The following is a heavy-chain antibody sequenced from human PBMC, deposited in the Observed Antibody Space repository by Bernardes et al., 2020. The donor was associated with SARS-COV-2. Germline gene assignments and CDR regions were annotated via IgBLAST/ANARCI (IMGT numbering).Heavy chain of an antibody. V-gene: IGHV1-8*01. Sequence: ASVKVSCKASGYTFTNDDINWVRQATGQGLEWMGWMNPNSGNTDYAQKFQGRVTMTRNTSINTAYLELRSLRYDDTAVYYCARTLALDYWGQGTLVTVSS. CDR1: GYTFTNDD. CDR3: ARTLALDY. CDR2: MNPNSGNT. J-gene: IGHJ4*02.